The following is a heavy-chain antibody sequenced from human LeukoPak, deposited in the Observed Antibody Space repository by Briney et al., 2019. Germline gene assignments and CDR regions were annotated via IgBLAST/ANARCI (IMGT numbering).Heavy chain of an antibody. J-gene: IGHJ4*02. D-gene: IGHD4-11*01. Sequence: GGSLRLSCAASGFTFSSYGMHWVRQAPGKGREWVAVIWYDGSNKYYADSVKGRFTSSRDNSKNTLYLQMNSLRAEDTAVYSCAKESRRAYSNYAVDYWGQGTLVTVSS. CDR3: AKESRRAYSNYAVDY. V-gene: IGHV3-33*06. CDR1: GFTFSSYG. CDR2: IWYDGSNK.